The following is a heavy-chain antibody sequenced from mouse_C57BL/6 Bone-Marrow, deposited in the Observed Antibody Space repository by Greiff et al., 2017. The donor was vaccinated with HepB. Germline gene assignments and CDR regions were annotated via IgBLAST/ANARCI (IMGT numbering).Heavy chain of an antibody. V-gene: IGHV7-3*01. CDR2: IRNKANGYTT. CDR3: ARFYYGNYVPFAY. CDR1: GFTFTDYY. Sequence: EVKLMESGGGLVQPGGSLSLSCAASGFTFTDYYMSWVRQPPGKALEWLGFIRNKANGYTTEYSASVKGRFTISRDNSKSILYLQMNALRAEDSATYYCARFYYGNYVPFAYWGQGTLVTVSA. J-gene: IGHJ3*01. D-gene: IGHD2-1*01.